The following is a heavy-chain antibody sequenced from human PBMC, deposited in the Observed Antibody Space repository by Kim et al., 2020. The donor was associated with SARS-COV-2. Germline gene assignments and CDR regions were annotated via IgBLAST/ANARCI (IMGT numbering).Heavy chain of an antibody. CDR1: GFTFSSYS. CDR2: ISSSSSYI. D-gene: IGHD3-9*01. J-gene: IGHJ3*02. Sequence: GGSLRLSCAASGFTFSSYSMNWVRQAPGKGLEWVSSISSSSSYIYYADSVKGRFTISRDNAKNSLYLQMNSLRAEDTAVYYCASSITIFYAFDIWGQGTMVTVSS. CDR3: ASSITIFYAFDI. V-gene: IGHV3-21*01.